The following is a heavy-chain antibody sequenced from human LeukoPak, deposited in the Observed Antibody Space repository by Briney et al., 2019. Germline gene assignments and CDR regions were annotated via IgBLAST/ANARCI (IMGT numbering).Heavy chain of an antibody. V-gene: IGHV4-34*01. D-gene: IGHD3-22*01. CDR1: GGSLSGHH. J-gene: IGHJ6*03. Sequence: SETLSLNCAVYGGSLSGHHWNWIRQTPGKGLEWIGEINHSGKTDYNPSLKSRVTISIDTSKNQFSPNLTSVTAADTALYYCARGAFYDNSGYMTYYFYYYMDVWGKGTTVTVSS. CDR3: ARGAFYDNSGYMTYYFYYYMDV. CDR2: INHSGKT.